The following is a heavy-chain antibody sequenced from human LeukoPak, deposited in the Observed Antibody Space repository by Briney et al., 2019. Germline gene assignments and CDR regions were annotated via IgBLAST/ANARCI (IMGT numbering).Heavy chain of an antibody. Sequence: SVKVSCKASGGTFSSDIISWVRQAPGQGLEWMGGIIPLFDTANYAQNFQGRVTISADESTSTAYMELSSLRSEDTAVYYCASDSDYDSRDNHRPSAFHIWGQGTMVTVSS. CDR1: GGTFSSDI. D-gene: IGHD3-22*01. V-gene: IGHV1-69*13. J-gene: IGHJ3*02. CDR3: ASDSDYDSRDNHRPSAFHI. CDR2: IIPLFDTA.